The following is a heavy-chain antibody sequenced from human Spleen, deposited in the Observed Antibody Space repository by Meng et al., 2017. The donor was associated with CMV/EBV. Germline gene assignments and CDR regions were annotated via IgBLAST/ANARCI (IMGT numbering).Heavy chain of an antibody. CDR3: ARRLPYYGMDV. Sequence: GESLKISCAASGFAVSTNYMSWVRQAPGKGLEWVSVIHIGGITSYADSVKGRFTISKDNSKNTVYLQMNSLGAEDTAVYYCARRLPYYGMDVWGQGTTVTVSS. J-gene: IGHJ6*02. D-gene: IGHD2-15*01. CDR2: IHIGGIT. V-gene: IGHV3-53*01. CDR1: GFAVSTNY.